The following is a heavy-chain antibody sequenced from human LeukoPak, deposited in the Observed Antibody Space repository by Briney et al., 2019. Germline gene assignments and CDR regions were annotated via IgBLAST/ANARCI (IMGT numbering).Heavy chain of an antibody. CDR3: ARDGHYYDSSGYYPGARGMDV. CDR1: GGSFSGYY. J-gene: IGHJ6*02. D-gene: IGHD3-22*01. V-gene: IGHV4-34*01. CDR2: INHSGST. Sequence: SKTLSLTCAVYGGSFSGYYWSWIRQPPGKGLEWIGEINHSGSTNYNPSLKSRVTISVDTSKNQFSLKLSSVTAADTAVYYCARDGHYYDSSGYYPGARGMDVWGQGTTVTVSS.